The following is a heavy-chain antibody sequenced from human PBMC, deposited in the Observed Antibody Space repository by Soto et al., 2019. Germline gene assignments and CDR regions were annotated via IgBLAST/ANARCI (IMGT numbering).Heavy chain of an antibody. J-gene: IGHJ6*02. V-gene: IGHV1-18*01. D-gene: IGHD3-16*01. Sequence: QVQLVQSASEVMKPGASVKVSCKASGYTFIRYGITWVRQAPGQRLEWMGWISPYNDQTIYAQKLQGRVTMTADTSTRTFYMQLRSLKSDDTAVYYCARGGYYDNVGGKLSHYGLAVWGQGTSVTVSS. CDR2: ISPYNDQT. CDR1: GYTFIRYG. CDR3: ARGGYYDNVGGKLSHYGLAV.